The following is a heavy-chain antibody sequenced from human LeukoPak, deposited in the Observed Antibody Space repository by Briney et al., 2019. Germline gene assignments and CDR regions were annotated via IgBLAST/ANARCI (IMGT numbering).Heavy chain of an antibody. CDR1: GYTFTGYY. D-gene: IGHD2-8*01. J-gene: IGHJ6*04. CDR3: ARGNMPMGYAIQPMDV. CDR2: INPNSGGT. V-gene: IGHV1-2*02. Sequence: ASVKVSCKASGYTFTGYYMHWVRQAHGQGLEWMGWINPNSGGTNYAQKFQGRVTMTRDTSISTAYMELSRLRSDDTAVYYCARGNMPMGYAIQPMDVWGKGTTVTVSS.